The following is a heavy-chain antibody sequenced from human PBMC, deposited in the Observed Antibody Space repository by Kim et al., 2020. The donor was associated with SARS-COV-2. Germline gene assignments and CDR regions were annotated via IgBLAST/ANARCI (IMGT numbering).Heavy chain of an antibody. CDR2: ISGSGGST. CDR1: GFTFSSYA. D-gene: IGHD5-12*01. Sequence: GGSLRLSCAASGFTFSSYAMSWVRQAPGKGLEWVSGISGSGGSTDYADSVKGRFTISRENSKNTVNLQMNSLRAEDTAVYYCAKAIVVTIRGDAFDIWGQGTMVTVSS. J-gene: IGHJ3*02. V-gene: IGHV3-23*01. CDR3: AKAIVVTIRGDAFDI.